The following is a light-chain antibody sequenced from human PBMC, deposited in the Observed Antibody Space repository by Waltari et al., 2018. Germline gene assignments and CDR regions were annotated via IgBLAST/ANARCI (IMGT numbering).Light chain of an antibody. J-gene: IGLJ2*01. CDR1: SSAVCGYNY. CDR2: EVS. Sequence: QSALTQPASVSGSPGQSITISCTGPSSAVCGYNYASSNQQHPVKAPKLMIYEVSNRPSGVSNRFSGSKSGNTASLTISGLQAEDEADYYCSSYTSSSTLVVFGGGTKLTVL. V-gene: IGLV2-14*01. CDR3: SSYTSSSTLVV.